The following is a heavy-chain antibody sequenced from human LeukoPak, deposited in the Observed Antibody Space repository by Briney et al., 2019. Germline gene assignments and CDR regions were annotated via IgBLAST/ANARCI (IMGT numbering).Heavy chain of an antibody. V-gene: IGHV4-34*01. CDR1: VGSFSGYY. Sequence: SQTLSLTRAVYVGSFSGYYWSWIPPPPGKGREWIGENNHSGSTNYNPSLKSRVTRSVDTSMNQFSLKLSSVTDADTAVYYCARGQWLYPLDYWGQGTLVTVSS. D-gene: IGHD6-19*01. CDR2: NNHSGST. J-gene: IGHJ4*02. CDR3: ARGQWLYPLDY.